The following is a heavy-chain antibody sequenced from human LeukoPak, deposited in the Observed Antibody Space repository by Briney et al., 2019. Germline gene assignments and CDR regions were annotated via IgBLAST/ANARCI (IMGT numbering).Heavy chain of an antibody. J-gene: IGHJ4*02. CDR1: GDSVSSHY. V-gene: IGHV4-59*02. Sequence: PSETLSLTCTVSGDSVSSHYWSWIRQPPRKGLEWIAYVYYTGTSNYNPSLKSRVTISIDTSKNQFSLKLISVTAADTAVYYCARYSNHVDYFDSWGQGTLVTVSS. D-gene: IGHD4-11*01. CDR3: ARYSNHVDYFDS. CDR2: VYYTGTS.